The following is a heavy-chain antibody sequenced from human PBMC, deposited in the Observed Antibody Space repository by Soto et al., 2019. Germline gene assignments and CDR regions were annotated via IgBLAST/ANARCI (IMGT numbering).Heavy chain of an antibody. J-gene: IGHJ3*02. CDR2: IIPILGIA. CDR3: ARGGPGTFDI. D-gene: IGHD1-26*01. V-gene: IGHV1-69*02. Sequence: QVQLVQSGAEVKKPGSSVKVSCKASGGTFSSYTISWVRQAPGQGLEWMGRIIPILGIANYAQKFQGRVTNTADKATSTAYMELSSLRSEDTAVYYCARGGPGTFDIWGQGTMVTVSS. CDR1: GGTFSSYT.